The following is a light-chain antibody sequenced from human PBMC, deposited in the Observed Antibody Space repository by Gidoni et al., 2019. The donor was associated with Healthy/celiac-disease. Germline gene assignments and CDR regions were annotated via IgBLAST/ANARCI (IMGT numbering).Light chain of an antibody. J-gene: IGLJ1*01. CDR2: DVS. Sequence: QSALTQPASVSGSPGPSITISCTGTSSDVGGYNYVSWYQQHPGNAPKLMIYDVSNRPSGVSNRFSGSKSGNTASLTISGLQAEDEADYYCSSYTSSSTWVFGTGTKVTVL. V-gene: IGLV2-14*03. CDR1: SSDVGGYNY. CDR3: SSYTSSSTWV.